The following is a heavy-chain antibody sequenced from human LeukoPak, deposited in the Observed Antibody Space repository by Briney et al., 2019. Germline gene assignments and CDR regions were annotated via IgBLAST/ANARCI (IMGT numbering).Heavy chain of an antibody. Sequence: SETLSLTCTVSGGSISTYYWSWIRQSAGKGLEWIGRIHTSGSTDYNPSLRSRVTLSVDTSKNQFSLKVSSVTAADTGIYYCARAPEFSSGWLLDCWGQGSLVTVSS. V-gene: IGHV4-4*07. CDR3: ARAPEFSSGWLLDC. CDR2: IHTSGST. D-gene: IGHD6-19*01. CDR1: GGSISTYY. J-gene: IGHJ4*02.